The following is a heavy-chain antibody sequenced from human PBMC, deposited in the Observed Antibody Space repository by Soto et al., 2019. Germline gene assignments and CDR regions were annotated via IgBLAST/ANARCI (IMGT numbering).Heavy chain of an antibody. CDR3: AREGAASYSYYYGTDV. CDR1: GGSISSGDAY. V-gene: IGHV4-30-4*01. Sequence: QVQLQESGPGLVKPSQTLSLTCTVSGGSISSGDAYWSWIRQSPGKGLEWIGYIYYRGRPFYNPSLESRATISVDTSKNQFSLKLNSVTAADTAVYYCAREGAASYSYYYGTDVWGQGTTVTGSS. J-gene: IGHJ6*02. CDR2: IYYRGRP. D-gene: IGHD3-16*01.